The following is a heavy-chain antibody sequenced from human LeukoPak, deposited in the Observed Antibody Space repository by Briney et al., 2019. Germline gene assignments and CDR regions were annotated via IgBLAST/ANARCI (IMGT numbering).Heavy chain of an antibody. CDR1: GYTFTGYY. V-gene: IGHV1-2*02. Sequence: ASVKVSCKASGYTFTGYYMHWVRQAPGQGLEWMGWINPNSGGTNYAQKFQGRVTMTRDTSISTAYMELSRLRSDDTAVYYCMRDRGPLRFLEWLFVYWGQGTLVTVSS. CDR2: INPNSGGT. D-gene: IGHD3-3*01. CDR3: MRDRGPLRFLEWLFVY. J-gene: IGHJ4*02.